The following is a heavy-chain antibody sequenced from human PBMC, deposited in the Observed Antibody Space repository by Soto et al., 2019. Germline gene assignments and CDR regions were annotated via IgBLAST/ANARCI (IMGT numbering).Heavy chain of an antibody. CDR1: GGSISSGGYY. V-gene: IGHV4-31*03. CDR2: IYYSGST. J-gene: IGHJ4*02. Sequence: SETLSLTCTVSGGSISSGGYYWSWIRQHPGKGLEWIGYIYYSGSTYYNPSLKSRVTISVDTSKNQFSLKLSSVTAADTAVYYCAGGGFDSGSSGIDYWGQGTLVTVSS. CDR3: AGGGFDSGSSGIDY. D-gene: IGHD1-26*01.